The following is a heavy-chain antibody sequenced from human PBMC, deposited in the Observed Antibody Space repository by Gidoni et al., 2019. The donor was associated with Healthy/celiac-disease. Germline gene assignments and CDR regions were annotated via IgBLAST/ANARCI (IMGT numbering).Heavy chain of an antibody. CDR2: ISSSSSTI. CDR3: ARGTYYYDSSGSNFGY. Sequence: EVQLVESGGGLVQPGGSLRLSCAASGFTFCSYSMNWVRQAPGKGLEWVSYISSSSSTIYYADSVKGRFTISRDNAKNSLYLQMNSLRDEDTAVYYCARGTYYYDSSGSNFGYWGQGTLVTVSS. V-gene: IGHV3-48*02. J-gene: IGHJ4*02. D-gene: IGHD3-22*01. CDR1: GFTFCSYS.